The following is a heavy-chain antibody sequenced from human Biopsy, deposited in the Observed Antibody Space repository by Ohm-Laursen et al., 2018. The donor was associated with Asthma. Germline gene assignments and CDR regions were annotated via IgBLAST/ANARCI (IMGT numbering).Heavy chain of an antibody. CDR1: GGPLRGYV. J-gene: IGHJ6*02. CDR3: ASGPEWSGLDV. D-gene: IGHD1-14*01. V-gene: IGHV4-34*01. Sequence: SDTLSLTCALSGGPLRGYVWAWIRQPPGKGLEWIGEIPQGGATAVNPSLKSRVTISMDPSKSQFYLSLRSMTAADTAVYYCASGPEWSGLDVWGQGTTVTASS. CDR2: IPQGGAT.